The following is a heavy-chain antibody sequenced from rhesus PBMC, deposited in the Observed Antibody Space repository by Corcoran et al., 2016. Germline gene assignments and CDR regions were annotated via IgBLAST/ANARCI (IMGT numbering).Heavy chain of an antibody. D-gene: IGHD3-16*01. Sequence: QVQLQESGPGLVKPSETLSLTCTVSGGSISDSYYWSWIRQPPGQGLEWMGRIYGSGGSTNYNPSLKSRVTISRDTSKNQFSLKLSSVTAADTAVYYCARDEVGSYYFDYWGQGVLVTVSS. CDR1: GGSISDSYY. J-gene: IGHJ4*01. V-gene: IGHV4-160*01. CDR2: IYGSGGST. CDR3: ARDEVGSYYFDY.